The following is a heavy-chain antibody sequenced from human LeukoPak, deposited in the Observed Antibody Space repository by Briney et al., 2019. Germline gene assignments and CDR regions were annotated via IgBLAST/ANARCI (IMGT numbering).Heavy chain of an antibody. CDR1: GFTFSNAW. Sequence: PGGSLRLSCAASGFTFSNAWMSWVRQAPGKGLERVGRIKSKTDGGTTDYAAPVKGRFTISRDDSKNTLYLQMNSLKTEDTAVYYCTTEGYNWNYYEFDYWGQGTLVTVSS. J-gene: IGHJ4*02. D-gene: IGHD1-7*01. V-gene: IGHV3-15*01. CDR2: IKSKTDGGTT. CDR3: TTEGYNWNYYEFDY.